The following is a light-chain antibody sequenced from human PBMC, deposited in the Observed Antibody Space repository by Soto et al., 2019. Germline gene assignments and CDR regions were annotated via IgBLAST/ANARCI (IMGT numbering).Light chain of an antibody. V-gene: IGKV3-20*01. CDR3: QQYGSTPFT. J-gene: IGKJ2*01. CDR2: RAS. Sequence: EIVLTQSPGTLSLSPGERVALSCRASQSVSSDDLAWYQQKPGQGTRLLIFRASSRATGIPDRISGSGSGTDFTLTISRLEPEDFPVYYCQQYGSTPFTFGQGTKLEIK. CDR1: QSVSSDD.